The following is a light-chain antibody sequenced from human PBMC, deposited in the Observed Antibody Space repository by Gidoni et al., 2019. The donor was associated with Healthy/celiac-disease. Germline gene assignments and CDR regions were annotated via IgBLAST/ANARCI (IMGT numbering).Light chain of an antibody. CDR3: QQYNNWFLYS. V-gene: IGKV3-15*01. Sequence: EIVMPQSTATLSVSPGERATLSCRASPSVSSNLAWYQQKPGQAPRLLIYGASTRATGIPARFSGSGSGTEFTLTISSLQSEDFAVYYCQQYNNWFLYSFGQGTKLEIK. J-gene: IGKJ2*03. CDR2: GAS. CDR1: PSVSSN.